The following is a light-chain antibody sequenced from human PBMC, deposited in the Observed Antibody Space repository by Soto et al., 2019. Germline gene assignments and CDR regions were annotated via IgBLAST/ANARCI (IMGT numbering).Light chain of an antibody. CDR3: QHYGSSPT. CDR1: QSVSSGY. CDR2: GAS. V-gene: IGKV3-20*01. J-gene: IGKJ1*01. Sequence: EIVLTQSPGTLSLSPGERATLSCRASQSVSSGYLAWYQQKPGQAPSLLIYGASSRATGIPDRFSGSGSGTDFTLTISRLEPEDFAVYYCQHYGSSPTFGQGTKVEI.